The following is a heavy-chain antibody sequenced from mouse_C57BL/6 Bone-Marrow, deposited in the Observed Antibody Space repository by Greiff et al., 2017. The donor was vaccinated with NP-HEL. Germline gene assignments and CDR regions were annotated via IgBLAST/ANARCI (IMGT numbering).Heavy chain of an antibody. Sequence: EVQVVESGGDLVKPGGSLKLSCAASGFTFSSYGMSWVRQTPDKRLEWVATISSGGSYTYYPDSVKGRFTISRDNAKNTLYLQMSSLKSEDTAMYYCARPVYDGYYPAWFAYWGQGTLVTVSA. D-gene: IGHD2-3*01. CDR2: ISSGGSYT. CDR3: ARPVYDGYYPAWFAY. CDR1: GFTFSSYG. J-gene: IGHJ3*01. V-gene: IGHV5-6*01.